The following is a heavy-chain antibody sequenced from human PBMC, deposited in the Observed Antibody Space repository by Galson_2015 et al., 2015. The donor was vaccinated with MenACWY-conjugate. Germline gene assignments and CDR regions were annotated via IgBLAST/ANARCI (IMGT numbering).Heavy chain of an antibody. CDR3: AKGGGPYYFDY. CDR2: IYNSGST. V-gene: IGHV4-39*07. CDR1: GGSISSSSYY. D-gene: IGHD3-16*01. Sequence: ETLSLTCTVSGGSISSSSYYWGWIRQPPGKGLEWIGSIYNSGSTNYNPSLKSRVTISLDTSNNQFSLKMNSVTAADTAVYHCAKGGGPYYFDYWGQGTLVTVSS. J-gene: IGHJ4*02.